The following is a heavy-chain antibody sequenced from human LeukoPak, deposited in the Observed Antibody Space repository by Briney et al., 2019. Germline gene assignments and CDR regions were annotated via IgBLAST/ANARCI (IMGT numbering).Heavy chain of an antibody. V-gene: IGHV4-59*08. CDR2: IYYSGST. J-gene: IGHJ4*02. D-gene: IGHD2-21*01. Sequence: SETLSLTCTVSGGSISSYYWSWIRQPPGKGLEWIGYIYYSGSTNYTPSLKSRVTLSVDTSKNQFSLKLSSVTAADTAVYYCARVLRGGAQNYFDYWGQGTLVTVSS. CDR1: GGSISSYY. CDR3: ARVLRGGAQNYFDY.